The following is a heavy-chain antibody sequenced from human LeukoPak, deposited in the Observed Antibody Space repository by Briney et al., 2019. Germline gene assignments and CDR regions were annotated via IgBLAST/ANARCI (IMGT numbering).Heavy chain of an antibody. V-gene: IGHV3-21*01. Sequence: GGSLRLSCAASGFTFSSYSMNWVRQAPGKGLGWVSSISSSSSYIYYADSVKGRFTISRDNAKNSLYLQMNSLRAEDTAVYYCARGDYGDYGDYFDYWGQGTLVTVSS. J-gene: IGHJ4*02. D-gene: IGHD4-17*01. CDR2: ISSSSSYI. CDR3: ARGDYGDYGDYFDY. CDR1: GFTFSSYS.